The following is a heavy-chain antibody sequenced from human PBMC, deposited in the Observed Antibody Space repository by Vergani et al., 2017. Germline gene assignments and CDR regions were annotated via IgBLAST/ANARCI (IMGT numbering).Heavy chain of an antibody. Sequence: QVQLQESGPGLVKPSETLSLTCTVSGGSISSYYWSWIRQPAGKGLEWIGRIYTSGSTNYNPSLKSRVTMSVDTSKNQFSLKLSSVTAADTAVYYCAKPPRQRRSGYYYYMDVWGKGTTVTVSS. J-gene: IGHJ6*03. CDR1: GGSISSYY. V-gene: IGHV4-4*07. CDR2: IYTSGST. CDR3: AKPPRQRRSGYYYYMDV. D-gene: IGHD6-25*01.